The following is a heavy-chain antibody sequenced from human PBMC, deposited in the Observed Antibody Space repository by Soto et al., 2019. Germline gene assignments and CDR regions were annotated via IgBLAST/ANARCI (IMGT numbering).Heavy chain of an antibody. CDR1: GYTFTSYA. J-gene: IGHJ4*02. CDR2: INAGNGNT. D-gene: IGHD3-22*01. CDR3: ARQRITMIVVVITPPDY. V-gene: IGHV1-3*01. Sequence: ASVKVSCKASGYTFTSYAMHWVRQAPGQRLEWMGWINAGNGNTNYAQKLQGRVTMTTDTSTSTAYMELRSLRSDDTAVYYCARQRITMIVVVITPPDYWGQGTLVTVSS.